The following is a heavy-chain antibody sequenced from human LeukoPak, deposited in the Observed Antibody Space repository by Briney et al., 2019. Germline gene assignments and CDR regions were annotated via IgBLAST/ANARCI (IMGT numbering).Heavy chain of an antibody. D-gene: IGHD2-21*01. CDR3: AREAGAYSIDY. J-gene: IGHJ4*02. CDR1: GFTFSTSW. V-gene: IGHV3-7*01. Sequence: PGGSLRLSCAASGFTFSTSWMTWVRQAPEKGLEWVANIKQDGSEKYYVDSVKGRFTISRDNTKNSLYLQMNSLRAEDTAVYYCAREAGAYSIDYWGQGTLVTVSS. CDR2: IKQDGSEK.